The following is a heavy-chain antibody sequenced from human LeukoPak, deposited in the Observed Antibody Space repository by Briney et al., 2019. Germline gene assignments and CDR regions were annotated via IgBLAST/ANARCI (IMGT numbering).Heavy chain of an antibody. CDR2: ISGSGDNT. V-gene: IGHV3-23*01. D-gene: IGHD6-19*01. J-gene: IGHJ6*02. Sequence: PGGSLRLSCAASGFTFSSYAMSRVRQVPGTGLEWVSVISGSGDNTYYADSVKGRFTISRDNSKNLLYLQMNSLRAEDTAVYYCAIGSGRSGPQYGMDVWGQGTTVTVSS. CDR1: GFTFSSYA. CDR3: AIGSGRSGPQYGMDV.